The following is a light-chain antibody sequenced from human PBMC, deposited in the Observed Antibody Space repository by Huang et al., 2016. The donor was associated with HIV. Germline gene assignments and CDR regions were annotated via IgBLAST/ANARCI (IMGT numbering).Light chain of an antibody. V-gene: IGKV1-27*01. Sequence: DIQMTQSPASLSASTGAKVTLTCRASQAIGNFVAWFQQKPGQVPTILIYGASILQSKVPSRFSGRGSGTDFLLTITNFQPEDVATYYCQRYDTAPRTFGQGTRVDLK. CDR3: QRYDTAPRT. J-gene: IGKJ1*01. CDR1: QAIGNF. CDR2: GAS.